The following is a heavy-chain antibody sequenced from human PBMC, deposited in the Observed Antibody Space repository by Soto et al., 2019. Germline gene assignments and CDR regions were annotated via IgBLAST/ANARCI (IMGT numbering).Heavy chain of an antibody. Sequence: PSETLSLTCTVSGGSISSYYWSWIRQPPGKGLEWIGYIYYSGSTNYNPSLKSRVTISVDTSKNQFSLKLSSVTAADTAVYYCARENYEGCMDVWGQGTTVTVSS. CDR1: GGSISSYY. CDR2: IYYSGST. J-gene: IGHJ6*02. V-gene: IGHV4-59*01. D-gene: IGHD1-7*01. CDR3: ARENYEGCMDV.